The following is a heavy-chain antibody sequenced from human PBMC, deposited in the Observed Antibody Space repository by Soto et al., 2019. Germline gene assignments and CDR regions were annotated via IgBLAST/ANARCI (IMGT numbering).Heavy chain of an antibody. D-gene: IGHD3-10*01. Sequence: PGGSLRLSCAASGFTFSSYGMHWVRQAPGKGLEWVAVISYDGSNKYYADSVKGRFTISRDNSKNTLYLQMNSLRAEDTAVYYCAKDINQAFDYWGQGTLVTVSS. CDR1: GFTFSSYG. J-gene: IGHJ4*02. CDR3: AKDINQAFDY. CDR2: ISYDGSNK. V-gene: IGHV3-30*18.